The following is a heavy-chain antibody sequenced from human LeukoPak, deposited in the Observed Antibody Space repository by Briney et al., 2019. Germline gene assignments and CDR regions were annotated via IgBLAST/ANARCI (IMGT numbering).Heavy chain of an antibody. J-gene: IGHJ4*02. CDR2: ISYDGSNK. CDR1: GFTFSNYW. V-gene: IGHV3-30*18. D-gene: IGHD3-10*01. Sequence: GGSLRLSCAASGFTFSNYWMHWVRQAPGKGLEWVAVISYDGSNKYYADSVKGRFTISRDNSKNTLYLQMNSLRAEDTAVYYCAKDGYGSGSYCFNYWGQGTLVTVSS. CDR3: AKDGYGSGSYCFNY.